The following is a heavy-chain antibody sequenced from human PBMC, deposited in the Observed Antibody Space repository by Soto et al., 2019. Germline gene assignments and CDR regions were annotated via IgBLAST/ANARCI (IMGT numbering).Heavy chain of an antibody. CDR3: ASRGGVATNAFDI. J-gene: IGHJ3*02. Sequence: QLQLQESGPGLVKPSETLSLTCTVSGGSISSSSYYWGWIRQPPGKGLEWIGIIYYSGSTYYNPSLRSRVTLPVATSKNQFSRKLSSVTAADTAVYYCASRGGVATNAFDIWGQGTMVTVSS. CDR2: IYYSGST. V-gene: IGHV4-39*01. D-gene: IGHD5-12*01. CDR1: GGSISSSSYY.